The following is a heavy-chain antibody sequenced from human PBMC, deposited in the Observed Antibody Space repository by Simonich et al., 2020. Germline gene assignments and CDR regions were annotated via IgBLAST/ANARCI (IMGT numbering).Heavy chain of an antibody. J-gene: IGHJ3*02. CDR2: VSAYNGNT. CDR1: GYTFTSLG. CDR3: ARSTTGTTAFDI. D-gene: IGHD1-1*01. Sequence: QVQLVQSGAEVKKPGASVKASCKASGYTFTSLGISWGRQAPGQGLEWMGWVSAYNGNTNYAQKAQGSGTMTTDTSTSTAYMELRSLRSDDTAVYYCARSTTGTTAFDIWGQGTMVTVSS. V-gene: IGHV1-18*01.